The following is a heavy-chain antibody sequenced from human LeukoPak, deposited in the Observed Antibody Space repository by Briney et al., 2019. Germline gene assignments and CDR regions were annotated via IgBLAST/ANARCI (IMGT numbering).Heavy chain of an antibody. CDR1: GYTFTSYA. J-gene: IGHJ4*02. CDR2: INTNTGNP. CDR3: ARGLMVRGVIIPYFDY. Sequence: ASVKVSCKASGYTFTSYAMNWVRQAPGQGLEWMGWINTNTGNPTYAQGFTGRFVFSLDTSVSTAYLQISSLKAEDTAVYYCARGLMVRGVIIPYFDYWGQGTLVTVSS. V-gene: IGHV7-4-1*02. D-gene: IGHD3-10*01.